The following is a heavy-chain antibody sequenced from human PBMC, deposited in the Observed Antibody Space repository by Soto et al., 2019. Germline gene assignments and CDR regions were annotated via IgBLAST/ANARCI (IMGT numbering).Heavy chain of an antibody. J-gene: IGHJ6*02. CDR2: ISYDGRNK. D-gene: IGHD2-21*02. CDR3: EKVQWHYCGGDCRLPGYYYGMDV. V-gene: IGHV3-30*18. Sequence: QVQLVESGGGVVQPGRSLRLSCAASGFTFSSYGMHWVRQAPGKGLEWVAVISYDGRNKYYADSVKGRFTISRDNSKNTLYLQMNSLRAEDTAVYYCEKVQWHYCGGDCRLPGYYYGMDVWGQGTTVTVSS. CDR1: GFTFSSYG.